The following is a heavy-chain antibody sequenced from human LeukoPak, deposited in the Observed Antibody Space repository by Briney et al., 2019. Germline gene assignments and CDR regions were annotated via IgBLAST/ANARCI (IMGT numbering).Heavy chain of an antibody. D-gene: IGHD3-3*01. CDR3: ARSVTSWPQGPNHFDY. Sequence: PGGSLRLSCAVSGFTFSYYAIHWVRQAPGKGLEWVASIQSNGNEKYSSDSLKGRFTISRYNSKNTLYLQMNTVRPEDTAVFYCARSVTSWPQGPNHFDYWGQGNLITVSS. J-gene: IGHJ4*02. CDR1: GFTFSYYA. CDR2: IQSNGNEK. V-gene: IGHV3-30*02.